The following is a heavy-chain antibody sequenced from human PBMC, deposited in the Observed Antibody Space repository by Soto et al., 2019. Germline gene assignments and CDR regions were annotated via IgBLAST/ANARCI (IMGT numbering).Heavy chain of an antibody. V-gene: IGHV2-5*02. CDR2: IFWDDDK. D-gene: IGHD5-18*01. Sequence: QITLKESGPTLVKPTQTLTLTCTFSGFSLSTSGVGVGWISQPTGKALEWLGIIFWDDDKRYRPSLKSRRTRTMDATKNQLVRTMTNMDPVDTGTYYCAQLPWKQLWPRAQGVNWGQGTPITVSS. J-gene: IGHJ4*02. CDR1: GFSLSTSGVG. CDR3: AQLPWKQLWPRAQGVN.